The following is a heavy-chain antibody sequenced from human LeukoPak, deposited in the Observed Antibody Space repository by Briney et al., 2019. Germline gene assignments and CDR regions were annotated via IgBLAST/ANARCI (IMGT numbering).Heavy chain of an antibody. CDR3: AREEPGITMVRGVIIREYNWFDP. D-gene: IGHD3-10*01. J-gene: IGHJ5*02. CDR1: GYTFTSYA. CDR2: INAGNGNT. Sequence: ASVKVSCKASGYTFTSYAMHWVRQAPGQRLEWMGWINAGNGNTKYSQKFQGRVTITRDTSASTAYMELSSLRSEDTAVYYCAREEPGITMVRGVIIREYNWFDPWGQGTLVTVSS. V-gene: IGHV1-3*01.